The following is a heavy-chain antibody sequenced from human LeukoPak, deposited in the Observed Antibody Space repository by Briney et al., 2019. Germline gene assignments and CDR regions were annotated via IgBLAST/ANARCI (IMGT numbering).Heavy chain of an antibody. CDR1: GYTFTSYA. CDR3: ARYDGGYSYGIYY. D-gene: IGHD5-18*01. J-gene: IGHJ4*02. V-gene: IGHV1-18*01. CDR2: ISAYNGNT. Sequence: GASVKVSCKASGYTFTSYAMNWVRQAPGQGLEWMGWISAYNGNTNYAQKLQGRVTMTTDTSTSTAYMELRSLRPDDTAVYYCARYDGGYSYGIYYWGQGTLVTVSS.